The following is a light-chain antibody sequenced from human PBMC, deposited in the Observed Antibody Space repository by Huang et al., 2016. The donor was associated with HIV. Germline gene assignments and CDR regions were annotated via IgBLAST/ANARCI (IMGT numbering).Light chain of an antibody. CDR3: QQYYSSPLT. V-gene: IGKV4-1*01. CDR1: QSVLYNSNNKNY. Sequence: DIVMTQSPDSLTVSLGERATINCKSSQSVLYNSNNKNYLAWYQQKPGQPPKLLIYWASTREFGVPDRFSGSGSGTDFTLTISSLQAEDVAVYYCQQYYSSPLTFGQGTKVEIK. J-gene: IGKJ1*01. CDR2: WAS.